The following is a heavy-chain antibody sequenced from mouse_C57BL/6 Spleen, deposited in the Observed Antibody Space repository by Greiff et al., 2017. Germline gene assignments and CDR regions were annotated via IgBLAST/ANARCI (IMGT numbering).Heavy chain of an antibody. Sequence: EVQLQQPGAELVKPGASVKLSCKASGYTFTSYWMHWVKQSHGKSLEWIGYINPNNGGTSYNQKFKGKATLTVNKSSSTAYMELRSLTSEDSAVYYCARNGASYAMDYWGQGTSVTVSS. CDR3: ARNGASYAMDY. CDR2: INPNNGGT. CDR1: GYTFTSYW. J-gene: IGHJ4*01. D-gene: IGHD6-1*01. V-gene: IGHV1-22*01.